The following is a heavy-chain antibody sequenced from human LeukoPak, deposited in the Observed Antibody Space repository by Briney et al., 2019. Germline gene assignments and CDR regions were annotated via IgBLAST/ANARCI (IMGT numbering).Heavy chain of an antibody. Sequence: GGSLRLSCAASGFTFSSYAMHWVRQAPGKGLEWVAVISYDGSNKYYADSVKGRFTISRDNSKNTLYLQMNSLRTEDTAVYYCARDGGNALDYWGQGTLVTVSS. J-gene: IGHJ4*02. D-gene: IGHD4-23*01. CDR3: ARDGGNALDY. CDR1: GFTFSSYA. CDR2: ISYDGSNK. V-gene: IGHV3-30-3*01.